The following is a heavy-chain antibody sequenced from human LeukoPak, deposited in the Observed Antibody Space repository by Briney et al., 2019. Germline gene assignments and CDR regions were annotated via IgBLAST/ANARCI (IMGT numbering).Heavy chain of an antibody. V-gene: IGHV3-48*04. Sequence: PGGSLRLSCAASGFTFTSYSMNWVRQAPGKGLEWVSHISSSGSNIYYADSVKGRFTISRDNAKNSLYLQMNSLRAEDTAVYYCARREPQGCSGTSCFAGPVGHWGQGTLVTVSS. J-gene: IGHJ4*02. CDR1: GFTFTSYS. D-gene: IGHD2-2*01. CDR2: ISSSGSNI. CDR3: ARREPQGCSGTSCFAGPVGH.